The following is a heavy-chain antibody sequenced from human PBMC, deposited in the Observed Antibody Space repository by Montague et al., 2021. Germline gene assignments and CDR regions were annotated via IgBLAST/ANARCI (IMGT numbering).Heavy chain of an antibody. CDR2: IYYSGNT. D-gene: IGHD5-12*01. CDR1: GGSISSSSYY. CDR3: ARPNIVTIHWYFDL. V-gene: IGHV4-39*01. J-gene: IGHJ2*01. Sequence: SETLSLTCTVFGGSISSSSYYWGWIRQPPGKGLEWIGSIYYSGNTYYNPSLKSRVTISVDPSKNQFSLRLSSVTAADTAVYYCARPNIVTIHWYFDLWGRGTLVLVSS.